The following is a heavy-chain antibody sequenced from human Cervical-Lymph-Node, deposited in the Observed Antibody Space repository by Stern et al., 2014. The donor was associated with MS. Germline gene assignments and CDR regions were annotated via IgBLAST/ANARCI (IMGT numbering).Heavy chain of an antibody. J-gene: IGHJ6*02. CDR1: GGTFSSYA. V-gene: IGHV1-69*01. D-gene: IGHD3-10*01. CDR2: IIPMFGTA. CDR3: ASSVGELTPEAV. Sequence: VQLVQSGAEVKKPGSSVRVSCKASGGTFSSYAISWVRHAPGQGLEWMGGIIPMFGTANYAQKFQGRVTITADDSTTTAYMEVSSLRSEDTAVYYCASSVGELTPEAVWGQGTTVTVFS.